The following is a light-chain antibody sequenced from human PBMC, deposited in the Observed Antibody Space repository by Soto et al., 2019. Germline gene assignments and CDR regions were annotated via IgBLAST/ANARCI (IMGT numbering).Light chain of an antibody. V-gene: IGKV1-6*01. J-gene: IGKJ5*01. CDR2: AAS. CDR1: QAIRTA. CDR3: QQYGSSLIT. Sequence: AIQLTQSPSSLSASVGDRVTITCRASQAIRTALGWYQQRPGKVPKLLIYAASTLQSGVPSRFSGSGSGTDFTLTISRLEPEDFAVYYCQQYGSSLITFGQGTRLEIK.